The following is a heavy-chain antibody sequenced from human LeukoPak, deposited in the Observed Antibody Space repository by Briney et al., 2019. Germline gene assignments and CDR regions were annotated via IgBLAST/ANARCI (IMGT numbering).Heavy chain of an antibody. CDR1: GFTFRKVW. Sequence: SGGSLRLSCEASGFTFRKVWMSWVRRAPGKGLEWLGHINQDGSSTGYVDSVRGRFTFSRDNSKNSLYLQMHSLRSEDTAVYYCAKYLSRCFDAWGQGALVTVSS. J-gene: IGHJ5*02. V-gene: IGHV3-7*03. CDR3: AKYLSRCFDA. CDR2: INQDGSST. D-gene: IGHD2-2*02.